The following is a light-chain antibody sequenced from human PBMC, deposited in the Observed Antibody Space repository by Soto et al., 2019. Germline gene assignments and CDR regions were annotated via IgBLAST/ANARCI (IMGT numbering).Light chain of an antibody. CDR1: RNINRK. V-gene: IGKV3-15*01. Sequence: EIVMTQSPATLSVSPGERATLSCRASRNINRKLAWYQQKPGQAPRLLISGASTRATGIPARFSRSGSGTEVTLNPSSRQSDDFAVYDCQQYYDYPPLIVGGGTKVEIK. J-gene: IGKJ4*01. CDR2: GAS. CDR3: QQYYDYPPLI.